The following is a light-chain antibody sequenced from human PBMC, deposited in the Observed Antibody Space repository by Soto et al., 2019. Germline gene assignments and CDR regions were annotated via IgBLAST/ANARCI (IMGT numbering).Light chain of an antibody. Sequence: IVLTQSPGTLSLSPGERAALSCRSSQSLTSNYLAWYQQKPGQAPRLLMYGASTRATGIPDRFRGSGSGTDFTLTISRLDNEDFAMYYCQQYAASTWTFGQGTKVE. CDR2: GAS. CDR1: QSLTSNY. V-gene: IGKV3-20*01. CDR3: QQYAASTWT. J-gene: IGKJ1*01.